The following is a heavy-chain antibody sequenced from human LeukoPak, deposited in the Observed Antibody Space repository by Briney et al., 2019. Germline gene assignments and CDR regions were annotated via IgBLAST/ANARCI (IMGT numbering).Heavy chain of an antibody. CDR3: AGEFDYYGSGSYWLFDY. J-gene: IGHJ4*02. D-gene: IGHD3-10*01. CDR1: GGSISSYY. Sequence: SGTLSLTCTVSGGSISSYYWSWIRQPAGKGLEWIGRIYTSGSTNYNPSLKSRVTMSVDTSKNQFSLKLSSVTAADTAVYYCAGEFDYYGSGSYWLFDYCGQGTLVTVSS. V-gene: IGHV4-4*07. CDR2: IYTSGST.